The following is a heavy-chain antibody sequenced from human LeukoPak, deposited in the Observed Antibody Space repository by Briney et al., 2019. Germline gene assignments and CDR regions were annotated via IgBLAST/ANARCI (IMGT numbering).Heavy chain of an antibody. Sequence: PGGSLRLSCAASGFTFSNAWMSWVRQAPGKGLEWVGRIKSKTDGGTTDYAAPVKGRFTISRDDSKNTLYLQMNSLKTEDTAVYYCTTFHPPYYYDSSGYYPGGYWGQGTLVTVSS. CDR1: GFTFSNAW. CDR3: TTFHPPYYYDSSGYYPGGY. V-gene: IGHV3-15*01. J-gene: IGHJ4*02. D-gene: IGHD3-22*01. CDR2: IKSKTDGGTT.